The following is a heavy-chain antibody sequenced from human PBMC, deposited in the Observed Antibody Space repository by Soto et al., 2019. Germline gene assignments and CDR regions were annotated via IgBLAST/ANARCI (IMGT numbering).Heavy chain of an antibody. CDR2: IYYSGIT. D-gene: IGHD4-17*01. Sequence: SETLSLTCTVSGGSISSADYYWCWIRQPPGKGLEWIGYIYYSGITHYSASLRSRVSISVDTSKNQFSLDLSSVTAADTAVYYCATMGTPVTGLYYFDYWGQGTLVTVSS. J-gene: IGHJ4*02. V-gene: IGHV4-30-4*01. CDR3: ATMGTPVTGLYYFDY. CDR1: GGSISSADYY.